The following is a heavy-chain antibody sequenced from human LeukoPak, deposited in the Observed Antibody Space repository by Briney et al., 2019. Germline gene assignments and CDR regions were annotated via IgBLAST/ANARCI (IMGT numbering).Heavy chain of an antibody. Sequence: GGSLRLSCAASGLTFSSYAMSWVRQAPGKGLEWVSAISGSGGSTYYADSVTGRFTISRDKSKNTLYLQMNSLRAEDTAVYYCATFCDYGDPGRDYWGQGTLVTVSS. CDR3: ATFCDYGDPGRDY. CDR1: GLTFSSYA. CDR2: ISGSGGST. V-gene: IGHV3-23*01. D-gene: IGHD4-17*01. J-gene: IGHJ4*02.